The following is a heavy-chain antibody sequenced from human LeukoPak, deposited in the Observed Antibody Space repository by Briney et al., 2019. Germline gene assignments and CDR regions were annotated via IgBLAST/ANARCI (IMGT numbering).Heavy chain of an antibody. V-gene: IGHV3-7*01. CDR1: GFTFSSYW. CDR2: IKQDGSEK. Sequence: GGSLRLSCAASGFTFSSYWMSWVRQAPGKGLEWVANIKQDGSEKYYVDSVKGRFTISRDNAKNSLYLQMNSLRAEDTAVYYCARDSPFSSSSWYLHAFDIWGQGTMVTVSS. D-gene: IGHD6-13*01. CDR3: ARDSPFSSSSWYLHAFDI. J-gene: IGHJ3*02.